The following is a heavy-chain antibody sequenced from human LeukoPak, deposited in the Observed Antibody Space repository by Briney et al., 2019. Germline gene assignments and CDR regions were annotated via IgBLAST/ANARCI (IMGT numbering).Heavy chain of an antibody. J-gene: IGHJ4*02. CDR2: ISTSSSTI. Sequence: GGSLRLSCAASGFTFSSYSMNWVRQAPGKGLEWVSYISTSSSTIYYADSVKGRFTISRDNAKNSLYLQMNNLRAEDTAVYFCARALWELPFDYWGQGTLVTVSS. V-gene: IGHV3-48*01. CDR1: GFTFSSYS. D-gene: IGHD1-26*01. CDR3: ARALWELPFDY.